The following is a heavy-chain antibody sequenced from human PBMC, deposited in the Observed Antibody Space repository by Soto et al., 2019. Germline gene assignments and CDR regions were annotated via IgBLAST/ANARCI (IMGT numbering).Heavy chain of an antibody. J-gene: IGHJ6*02. CDR2: IIPFSGTV. D-gene: IGHD3-10*01. Sequence: QVQVVQSGAEVKKPGSSVKVSCKTSGGSFMSQAISWVRQAPGQGPEWMGGIIPFSGTVTYTQRFQGRLTLTADEPTKTAYMELSSLRSEDTAVYYCARGSYDSHAGFFGMDVWGQGTKVTVS. V-gene: IGHV1-69*01. CDR1: GGSFMSQA. CDR3: ARGSYDSHAGFFGMDV.